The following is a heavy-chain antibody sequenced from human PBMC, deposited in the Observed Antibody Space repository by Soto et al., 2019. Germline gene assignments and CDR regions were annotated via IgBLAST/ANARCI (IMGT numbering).Heavy chain of an antibody. J-gene: IGHJ4*02. CDR1: GFTVSSHA. CDR3: AKADDYNYGGSGGQNDF. CDR2: VTADGGT. D-gene: IGHD4-4*01. V-gene: IGHV3-23*01. Sequence: GGSLRLSCEGSGFTVSSHAMTWIRQAPGKGPEWVSTVTADGGTYYADSVKGRFAMSRDTSENTLYLQMNSLGADDTAVYFCAKADDYNYGGSGGQNDFWGQGTLVTVSS.